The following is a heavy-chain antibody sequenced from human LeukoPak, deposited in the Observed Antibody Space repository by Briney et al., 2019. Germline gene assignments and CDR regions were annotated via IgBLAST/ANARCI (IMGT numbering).Heavy chain of an antibody. Sequence: GRSPRLSCAASGFTFSSYAMHWVRQAPGKGLEWVAVISYDGSNKYYADSVKGRFTISRDNSKNTLYLQMNSLRAEDTAVYYCARGGFEQLAHWGQGTLVTVSS. CDR2: ISYDGSNK. CDR1: GFTFSSYA. J-gene: IGHJ5*02. D-gene: IGHD6-13*01. V-gene: IGHV3-30-3*01. CDR3: ARGGFEQLAH.